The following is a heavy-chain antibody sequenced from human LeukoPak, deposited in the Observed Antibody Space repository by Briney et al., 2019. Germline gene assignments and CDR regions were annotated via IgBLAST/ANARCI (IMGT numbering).Heavy chain of an antibody. V-gene: IGHV4-59*08. D-gene: IGHD2-15*01. CDR3: ARHGGNGDFDY. J-gene: IGHJ4*02. CDR1: GGSFSGYY. CDR2: IYYSGST. Sequence: SETLSLTCAVYGGSFSGYYWSWIRQPPGKGLEWIGYIYYSGSTNYNPSLKSRVTISVDTSKNQFSLKLSSVTAADTAVYYCARHGGNGDFDYWGQGTLVTVSS.